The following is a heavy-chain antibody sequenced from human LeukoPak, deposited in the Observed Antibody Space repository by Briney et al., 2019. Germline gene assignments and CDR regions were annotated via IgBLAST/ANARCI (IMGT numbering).Heavy chain of an antibody. Sequence: GGSLRLSCAASGFTFSSYAMSWVRQAPGKGLEWVSAISGSGGSTYYADSVKGRLTISRDNSKNTVYLQMNSLRAEDTAVYYCAKDGAAAGNFGYWGQGTLVTVSS. CDR3: AKDGAAAGNFGY. J-gene: IGHJ4*02. V-gene: IGHV3-23*01. CDR1: GFTFSSYA. CDR2: ISGSGGST. D-gene: IGHD6-13*01.